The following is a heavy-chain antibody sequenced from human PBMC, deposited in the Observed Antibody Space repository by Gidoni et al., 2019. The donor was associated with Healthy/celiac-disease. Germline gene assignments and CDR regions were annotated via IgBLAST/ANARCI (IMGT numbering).Heavy chain of an antibody. V-gene: IGHV3-9*01. CDR1: GFTFDDYA. J-gene: IGHJ6*03. CDR2: ISWNSGSI. Sequence: EVQLVESGGGLVQPGRSLRLSCAASGFTFDDYAMHWVRQAPGKGLGWVSGISWNSGSIGYADSVKGRFTISRDNAKNSLYLQMNSLRAEDTALYYCAKDNPPIAAAGKRGYYYYMDVWGKGTTVTVSS. D-gene: IGHD6-13*01. CDR3: AKDNPPIAAAGKRGYYYYMDV.